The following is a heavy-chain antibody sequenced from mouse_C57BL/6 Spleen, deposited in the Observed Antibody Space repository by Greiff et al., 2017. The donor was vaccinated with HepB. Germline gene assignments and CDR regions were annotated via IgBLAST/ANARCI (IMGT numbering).Heavy chain of an antibody. Sequence: QVQLKESGAELVKPGASVKLSCKASGYTFTEYTIHWVKQRSGQGLEWIGWFYPGSGSIKYNEKFKDKATLTADKSSSTVYMELSRLTSEDSAVYFCARHEEGYYYGSSLWWYFDVWGTGTTVTVSS. D-gene: IGHD1-1*01. J-gene: IGHJ1*03. CDR1: GYTFTEYT. V-gene: IGHV1-62-2*01. CDR2: FYPGSGSI. CDR3: ARHEEGYYYGSSLWWYFDV.